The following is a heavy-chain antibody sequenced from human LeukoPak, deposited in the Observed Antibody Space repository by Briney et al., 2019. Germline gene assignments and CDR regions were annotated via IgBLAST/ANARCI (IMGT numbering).Heavy chain of an antibody. D-gene: IGHD4-23*01. Sequence: GGSLRLSCAAAGFTFTIYWMTLVRQAPGKGLECVANIKQDGSDQYYVDSVKGRFTIYRDNAKNSLYLQMTSLSAEDTAVYYCARGGNTFDQWGQGTLVTVSS. CDR2: IKQDGSDQ. J-gene: IGHJ4*02. CDR1: GFTFTIYW. V-gene: IGHV3-7*04. CDR3: ARGGNTFDQ.